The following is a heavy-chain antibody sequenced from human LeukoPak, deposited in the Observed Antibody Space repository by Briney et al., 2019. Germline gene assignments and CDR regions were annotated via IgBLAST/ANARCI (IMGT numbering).Heavy chain of an antibody. V-gene: IGHV4-38-2*02. CDR1: GYSISSGYY. CDR2: IYHSGST. CDR3: ARAYSSSWYFNWFDP. J-gene: IGHJ5*02. Sequence: SETLSLTCTVSGYSISSGYYWAWIRQPPGKGLEWIGNIYHSGSTYYNPSLKSRVTISVDTSENQFSLQLTSVTAADTAVYYCARAYSSSWYFNWFDPWGQGTLVTVSS. D-gene: IGHD6-13*01.